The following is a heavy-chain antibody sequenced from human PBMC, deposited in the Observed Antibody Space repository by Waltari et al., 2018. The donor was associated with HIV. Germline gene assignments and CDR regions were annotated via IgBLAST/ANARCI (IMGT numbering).Heavy chain of an antibody. Sequence: QVQLQESGPGLVKPSPTLSLTCTVSGGPISSGDYYWSLIRPPPGKGLEWIGYIYYSGSTYYNPSLKSRVTISVDTSKNQFSLKLSSVTAADTAVYYCARDPRIAAADPYWYFDLWGRGTLVTVSS. J-gene: IGHJ2*01. V-gene: IGHV4-30-4*01. CDR2: IYYSGST. D-gene: IGHD6-13*01. CDR3: ARDPRIAAADPYWYFDL. CDR1: GGPISSGDYY.